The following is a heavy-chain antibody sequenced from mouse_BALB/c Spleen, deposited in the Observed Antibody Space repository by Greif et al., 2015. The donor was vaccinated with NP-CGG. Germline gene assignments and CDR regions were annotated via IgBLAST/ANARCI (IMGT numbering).Heavy chain of an antibody. CDR1: GFNIKDYY. D-gene: IGHD2-10*02. CDR2: IDPENGNT. V-gene: IGHV14-1*02. J-gene: IGHJ4*01. CDR3: AVWYRYAMDY. Sequence: VQLKQSGAELVRPGALVKLSCKASGFNIKDYYMHWVKQRPEQGLEWIGWIDPENGNTIYDPKFQGKASITADTSSNTAYLQLSSLTSEDTAVYYCAVWYRYAMDYWGQGTSVTVSS.